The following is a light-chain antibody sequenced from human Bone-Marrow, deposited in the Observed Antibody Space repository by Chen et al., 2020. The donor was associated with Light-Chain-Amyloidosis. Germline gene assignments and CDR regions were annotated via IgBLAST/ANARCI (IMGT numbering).Light chain of an antibody. CDR1: SGSIATNY. V-gene: IGLV6-57*01. Sequence: NFMLTQPHSESESPGKTVIISCTRSSGSIATNYVQWYQQRPGSSPTTVIHEDDQRPSGVPDRFSGSIDRSSNSASLTISGLKTEDEADYYCQSYQGSSQGVFGGGTKLTVL. J-gene: IGLJ3*02. CDR3: QSYQGSSQGV. CDR2: EDD.